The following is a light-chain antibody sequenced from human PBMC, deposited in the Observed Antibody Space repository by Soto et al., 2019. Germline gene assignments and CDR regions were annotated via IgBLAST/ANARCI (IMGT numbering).Light chain of an antibody. Sequence: QTLLTQAASVSGSPGRSITISCTPTSSDVGGYNYVAWYQQHPGKAPKLMIYEVSKRPSGVSNRFSGSTSGNTASLTISGLQAEDEADYYCRSYTSSSTLVFGTGTKVTVL. V-gene: IGLV2-14*01. CDR1: SSDVGGYNY. J-gene: IGLJ1*01. CDR3: RSYTSSSTLV. CDR2: EVS.